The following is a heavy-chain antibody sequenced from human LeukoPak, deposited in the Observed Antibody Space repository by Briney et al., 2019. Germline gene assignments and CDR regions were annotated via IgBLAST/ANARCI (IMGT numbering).Heavy chain of an antibody. CDR2: ISSSGSTI. Sequence: GGSLRLSCAASGFTFSSYEMNWVRQAPGKGLEWVSYISSSGSTIYYADSVKGRFTISRESAKNSLYLQMNSLRAEDTAVYYCARGYCSSTSCYRRGAFDIWGQGTMVTVSS. J-gene: IGHJ3*02. CDR1: GFTFSSYE. V-gene: IGHV3-48*03. CDR3: ARGYCSSTSCYRRGAFDI. D-gene: IGHD2-2*01.